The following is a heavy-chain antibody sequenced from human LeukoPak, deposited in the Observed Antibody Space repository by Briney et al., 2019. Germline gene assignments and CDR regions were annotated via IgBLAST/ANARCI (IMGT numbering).Heavy chain of an antibody. J-gene: IGHJ4*02. CDR3: ARHRTYSSVPEDY. V-gene: IGHV5-51*01. D-gene: IGHD6-19*01. CDR2: IYPGESDT. CDR1: GYSFTSYW. Sequence: GESLKISSKGSGYSFTSYWIGWVRQMPGKGLERMRIIYPGESDTTDSPSFQGQVTISPDQSMGTAYLQWSSLKASDTAMYYSARHRTYSSVPEDYWGQGALVTLSS.